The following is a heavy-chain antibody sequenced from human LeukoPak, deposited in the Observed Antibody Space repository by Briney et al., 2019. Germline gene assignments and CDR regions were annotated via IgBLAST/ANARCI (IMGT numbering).Heavy chain of an antibody. J-gene: IGHJ4*02. CDR3: ARDPGIWGTYDY. D-gene: IGHD7-27*01. V-gene: IGHV1-18*01. CDR2: ISAYNGNT. CDR1: GYTFTSYG. Sequence: GASVKVSCMASGYTFTSYGISWVRQAPGQGLEWMGWISAYNGNTNYPQKLQGRATMTTDTSTSTAYMELRSLRSDDTAVYYCARDPGIWGTYDYWGQGTLVTVSS.